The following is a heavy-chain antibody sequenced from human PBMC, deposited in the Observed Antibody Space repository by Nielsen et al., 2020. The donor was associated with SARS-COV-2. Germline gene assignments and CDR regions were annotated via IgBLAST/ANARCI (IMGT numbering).Heavy chain of an antibody. CDR3: AREYGSGSYYNVVYYYYMDV. D-gene: IGHD3-10*01. Sequence: WVGQAPGQGLEWMGWINPNSGGTNYAQKFQGRVTMTTDTSTSTAYMELRSLRSDDTAVYYCAREYGSGSYYNVVYYYYMDVWGKGTTVTVSS. CDR2: INPNSGGT. V-gene: IGHV1-18*01. J-gene: IGHJ6*03.